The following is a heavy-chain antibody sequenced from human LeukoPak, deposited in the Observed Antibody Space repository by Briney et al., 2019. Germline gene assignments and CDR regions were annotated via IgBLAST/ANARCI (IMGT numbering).Heavy chain of an antibody. Sequence: GRSLRLSCAASGFTFSSYGMHWVRQAPGKGLEWVAVISYDGSNKYYADSVRGRLTISRDNSKNTLDLQMNSLRAEDTAVYYCAKDPTSYSSSWLFDYWGQGTLVTVSS. V-gene: IGHV3-30*18. CDR2: ISYDGSNK. CDR1: GFTFSSYG. D-gene: IGHD6-13*01. J-gene: IGHJ4*02. CDR3: AKDPTSYSSSWLFDY.